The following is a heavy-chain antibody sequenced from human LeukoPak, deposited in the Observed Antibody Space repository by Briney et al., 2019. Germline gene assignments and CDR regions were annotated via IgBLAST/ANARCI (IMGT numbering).Heavy chain of an antibody. CDR2: IYTSGST. V-gene: IGHV4-4*07. D-gene: IGHD3-22*01. CDR3: ARDSEAYYYDSSGYYYSGYYFDY. Sequence: PETLSLTCTGSGGSISSYYWSWIRQPAGKGLEWIGRIYTSGSTNYNPSLKSRVTMSVDTSKNQFSLKLSSVTAADTAVYYCARDSEAYYYDSSGYYYSGYYFDYWGQGTLVTVSS. J-gene: IGHJ4*02. CDR1: GGSISSYY.